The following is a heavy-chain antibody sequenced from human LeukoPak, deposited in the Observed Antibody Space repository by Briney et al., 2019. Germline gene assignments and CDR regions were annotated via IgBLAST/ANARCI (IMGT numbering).Heavy chain of an antibody. D-gene: IGHD3-3*01. Sequence: ASVKVSCKASGGTFSSYTISWVRQAPGQGLEWMGRIIPILGIANYAQKFQGRVTITADKSTSTAYMELSSLRSEDTAVYYCARISSYDFWSGYFGWGQGTLVTVSP. CDR1: GGTFSSYT. V-gene: IGHV1-69*02. CDR3: ARISSYDFWSGYFG. J-gene: IGHJ4*02. CDR2: IIPILGIA.